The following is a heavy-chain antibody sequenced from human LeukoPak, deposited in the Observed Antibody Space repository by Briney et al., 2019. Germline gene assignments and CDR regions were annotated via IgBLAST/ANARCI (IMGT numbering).Heavy chain of an antibody. CDR2: IYYSGST. V-gene: IGHV4-59*01. CDR1: GGSISSYY. CDR3: ARPRYYGSGSYSDYMDV. Sequence: PSETLSLTCTVSGGSISSYYWSWIRQPPGKGLEWIGYIYYSGSTNYNPSLKSRVTISVDTSKNQFSLKLSSVTAADTAAYYCARPRYYGSGSYSDYMDVWGKGTTVTVSS. J-gene: IGHJ6*03. D-gene: IGHD3-10*01.